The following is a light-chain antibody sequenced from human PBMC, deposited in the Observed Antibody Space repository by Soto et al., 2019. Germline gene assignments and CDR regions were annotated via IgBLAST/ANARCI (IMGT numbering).Light chain of an antibody. V-gene: IGKV3-11*01. CDR2: GAV. CDR1: QSLRSS. Sequence: VMTQSPATLSVSPGERATLSCRASQSLRSSLAWYQQKPGQAPRLLIYGAVNRVTGIPARFSGSGSGTDFTLTISSLEPEDFAVYYCQHRSNWPRLTFGGGTKVDIK. CDR3: QHRSNWPRLT. J-gene: IGKJ4*01.